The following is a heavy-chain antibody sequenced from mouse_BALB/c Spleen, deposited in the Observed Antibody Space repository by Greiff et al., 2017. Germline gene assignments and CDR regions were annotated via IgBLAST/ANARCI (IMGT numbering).Heavy chain of an antibody. J-gene: IGHJ2*01. Sequence: QVQLKQSGAELVRPGTSVKVSCKASGYAFTNYLIEWVKQRPGQGLEWIGVINPGSGGTNYNEKFKGKATLTADKSSSTAYMQLSSLTSDDSAVYFCARTGNFDYWGQGTTLTVSS. CDR3: ARTGNFDY. V-gene: IGHV1-54*01. CDR2: INPGSGGT. CDR1: GYAFTNYL.